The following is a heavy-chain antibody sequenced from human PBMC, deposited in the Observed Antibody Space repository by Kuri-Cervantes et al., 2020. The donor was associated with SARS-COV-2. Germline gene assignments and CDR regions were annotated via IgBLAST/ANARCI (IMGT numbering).Heavy chain of an antibody. D-gene: IGHD3-22*01. CDR1: GYTFTDYY. J-gene: IGHJ3*02. CDR3: VRFRYYDSMRNASDI. V-gene: IGHV1-2*02. Sequence: ASVKVSCKASGYTFTDYYIHCVRQAPGQGLEWMGWINTKTGDTKYAQNFQGRVTATRDTSISTAYMELSRLRLDDTAAFYCVRFRYYDSMRNASDIWGQGTMVTVSS. CDR2: INTKTGDT.